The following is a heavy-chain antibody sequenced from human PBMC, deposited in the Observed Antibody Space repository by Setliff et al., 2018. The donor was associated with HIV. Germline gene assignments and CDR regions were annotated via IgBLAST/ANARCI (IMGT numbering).Heavy chain of an antibody. D-gene: IGHD4-17*01. J-gene: IGHJ4*02. Sequence: SETLSLTCTVSGGSISSDDYYWNWIRQPPGKGLEWIGYITYSGSAYCNPSLQSRVTISVDTSKNQVSLKLNSMTAADTAMYYCVRDDYGYNGKGFDYWGPGTLVTVSS. V-gene: IGHV4-30-4*08. CDR3: VRDDYGYNGKGFDY. CDR2: ITYSGSA. CDR1: GGSISSDDYY.